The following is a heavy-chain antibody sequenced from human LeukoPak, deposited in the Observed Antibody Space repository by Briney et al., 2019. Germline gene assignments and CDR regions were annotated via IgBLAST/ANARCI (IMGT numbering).Heavy chain of an antibody. Sequence: GGSLRLSCAASGFTFSSYGMHWVRQAPGKGLEWVAVIWYDGSNKYYADSVKGRFTISRDNSKNTLYLQMNSLRAEDTAVYYCAREVLWFGELAFDAFDIWGQGTMVTVSS. CDR1: GFTFSSYG. D-gene: IGHD3-10*01. CDR3: AREVLWFGELAFDAFDI. J-gene: IGHJ3*02. V-gene: IGHV3-33*01. CDR2: IWYDGSNK.